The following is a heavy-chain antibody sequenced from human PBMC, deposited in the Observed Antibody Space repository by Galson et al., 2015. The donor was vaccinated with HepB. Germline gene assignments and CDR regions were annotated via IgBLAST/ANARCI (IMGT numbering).Heavy chain of an antibody. CDR2: INPNTGGT. V-gene: IGHV1-2*02. Sequence: SVKVSCKASGYTFTGYYVHWVRQAPGQGLEWMGWINPNTGGTNYAQKFQDRATMTRDKSINTAYMELSRLRSDDTAVYYCARDGARRDFDWLTYHYYAMDVWGQGTTVTVSS. CDR3: ARDGARRDFDWLTYHYYAMDV. D-gene: IGHD3-9*01. CDR1: GYTFTGYY. J-gene: IGHJ6*02.